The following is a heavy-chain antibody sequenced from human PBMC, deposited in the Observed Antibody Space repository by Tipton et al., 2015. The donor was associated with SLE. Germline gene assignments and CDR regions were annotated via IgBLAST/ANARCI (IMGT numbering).Heavy chain of an antibody. Sequence: SLRLSCAASGFTFSSYSMNWVRQAPGKGLEWVSSISSSGSYIYYADSVKGRFTISRDNAKNSLYLQMNSLRAEDTAVYYCARAREQLVPLDYWGQGTLVTVSS. CDR2: ISSSGSYI. J-gene: IGHJ4*02. V-gene: IGHV3-21*01. CDR3: ARAREQLVPLDY. D-gene: IGHD6-6*01. CDR1: GFTFSSYS.